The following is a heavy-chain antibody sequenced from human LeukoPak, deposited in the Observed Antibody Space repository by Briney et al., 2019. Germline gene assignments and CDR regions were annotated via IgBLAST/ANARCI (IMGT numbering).Heavy chain of an antibody. CDR3: ARLALRPYGSGSYYPYYYYMDV. CDR1: GGSISSISYY. CDR2: MYHNGST. D-gene: IGHD3-10*01. J-gene: IGHJ6*03. Sequence: SETLSLTCTVSGGSISSISYYWGWIRQPPGKGLEWIGSMYHNGSTYYNPSLKSRVTISVDTSKNQFSLKLSSVTAADTAVYYCARLALRPYGSGSYYPYYYYMDVWGKGTTVTISS. V-gene: IGHV4-39*01.